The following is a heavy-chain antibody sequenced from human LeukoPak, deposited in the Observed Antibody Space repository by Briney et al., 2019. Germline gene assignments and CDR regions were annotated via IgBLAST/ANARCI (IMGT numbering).Heavy chain of an antibody. CDR3: ARDSYGYCSSTSCYLLDY. CDR1: GFTFSDYY. CDR2: ISSSSTYT. D-gene: IGHD2-2*03. V-gene: IGHV3-11*06. J-gene: IGHJ4*02. Sequence: NPGGSLRLSCAASGFTFSDYYMSWIRQAPGKGLEWVSDISSSSTYTNYADSVEGRFTISRDNAKNSLYLQMNSLRVEDTAVYYCARDSYGYCSSTSCYLLDYWGQGALVTVSS.